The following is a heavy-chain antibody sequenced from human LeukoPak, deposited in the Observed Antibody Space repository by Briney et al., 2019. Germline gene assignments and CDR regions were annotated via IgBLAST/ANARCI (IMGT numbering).Heavy chain of an antibody. CDR3: ARRDDWDSYT. Sequence: ASVTVSCKASGYTLTSYGISWVRLPPGQGLERMGLISAYNGNTNYAQKLQGRVTMTTDTSTSTAYMELRSLRSDDTAVYYCARRDDWDSYTWGQGTLVTVSS. CDR2: ISAYNGNT. J-gene: IGHJ5*02. D-gene: IGHD3-9*01. CDR1: GYTLTSYG. V-gene: IGHV1-18*01.